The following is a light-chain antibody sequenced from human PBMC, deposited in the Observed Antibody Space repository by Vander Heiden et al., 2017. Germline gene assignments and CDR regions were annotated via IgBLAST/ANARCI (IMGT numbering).Light chain of an antibody. J-gene: IGKJ1*01. CDR1: QGISRS. CDR2: ASS. Sequence: DIQLTQSPSFLSASVGDRVTITCRASQGISRSLAWYQQTPGKAPKLLIYASSTLQTGVPSRLSGSRSGTDFTLTISILQPEDFATYYCQQLDACPRTFGHGTNVEIK. V-gene: IGKV1-9*01. CDR3: QQLDACPRT.